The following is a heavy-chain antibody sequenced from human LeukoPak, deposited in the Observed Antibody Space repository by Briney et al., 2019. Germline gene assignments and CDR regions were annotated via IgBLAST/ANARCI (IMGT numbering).Heavy chain of an antibody. CDR2: INHSGST. Sequence: SETLTLTCAVYDGSFSGYYWSWIRQPPGKGLEWIGEINHSGSTNYNPSLTSRVTISLDTSKRQFSLKVRYVTAADTAVYYCARGLNDSWTGENYWGQGTLVTVSS. D-gene: IGHD3-3*01. CDR3: ARGLNDSWTGENY. J-gene: IGHJ4*02. V-gene: IGHV4-34*01. CDR1: DGSFSGYY.